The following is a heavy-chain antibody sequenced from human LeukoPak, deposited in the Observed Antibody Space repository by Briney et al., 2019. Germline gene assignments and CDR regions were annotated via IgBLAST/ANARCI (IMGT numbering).Heavy chain of an antibody. CDR2: ISPTGSTT. Sequence: GGSLRLSCTASGFSFSGHWMHWARQPPGKGLVWVSRISPTGSTTSYADSVKGRFTVSRDNAKNTLYLQVNNLRAEDTAVYYCARGPNSNWSGLDFWGQGTLLTVSS. CDR1: GFSFSGHW. CDR3: ARGPNSNWSGLDF. J-gene: IGHJ4*02. V-gene: IGHV3-74*01. D-gene: IGHD6-6*01.